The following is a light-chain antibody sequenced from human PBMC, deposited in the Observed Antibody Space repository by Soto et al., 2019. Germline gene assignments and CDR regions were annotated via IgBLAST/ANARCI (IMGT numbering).Light chain of an antibody. J-gene: IGLJ3*02. CDR1: SSNIGAGYD. CDR3: AAWDDSLNGWV. V-gene: IGLV1-40*01. CDR2: GNT. Sequence: QSVLTQPPSVSGAPGQTVTISCTGSSSNIGAGYDVHWYQQLPGTAPKPLIYGNTNRPSGVPDRFSGSKSGTSASLAITGLQAEDEADYYCAAWDDSLNGWVFGGGTKLTVL.